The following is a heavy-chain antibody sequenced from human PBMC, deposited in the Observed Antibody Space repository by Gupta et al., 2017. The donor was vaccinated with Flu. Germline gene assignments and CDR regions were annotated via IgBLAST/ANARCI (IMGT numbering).Heavy chain of an antibody. CDR1: SGSFSDYY. D-gene: IGHD2-15*01. V-gene: IGHV4-34*01. CDR3: ARERYCSGGSCYSGQFDY. CDR2: INHSGGT. J-gene: IGHJ4*02. Sequence: QVQLQQWGAGLLKPSETLSLTCAVYSGSFSDYYWSWIRQPPGKGLEWIGEINHSGGTNYNPSLKSRVTISVDTSKNQFSLKLSSVTAADTAVYYCARERYCSGGSCYSGQFDYWGQGTLVTVSS.